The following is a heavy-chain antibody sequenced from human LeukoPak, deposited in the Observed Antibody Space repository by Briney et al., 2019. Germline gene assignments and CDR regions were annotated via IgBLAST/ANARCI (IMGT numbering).Heavy chain of an antibody. CDR3: AREVNSGRFDY. J-gene: IGHJ4*02. V-gene: IGHV4-61*01. Sequence: SETLSLTCTVSGGSVSSGSYYWSWIRQPPGKGLEWIGYIYYSGSTNYNPSLKSRVTISVDTSKNQFSLKLSSVTAADTAVYYCAREVNSGRFDYWGQGTLVTVSS. D-gene: IGHD5-12*01. CDR1: GGSVSSGSYY. CDR2: IYYSGST.